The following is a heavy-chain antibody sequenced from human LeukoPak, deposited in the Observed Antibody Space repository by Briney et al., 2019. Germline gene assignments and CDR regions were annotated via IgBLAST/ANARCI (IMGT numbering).Heavy chain of an antibody. CDR1: GGSISSYY. D-gene: IGHD3-10*01. Sequence: SETLSLTCTVSGGSISSYYWSWIRQPPGKGLEWIGEIYHSGSTNYNPSLKSRVTISVDKSKNQFSLKLSSVTAADTAVYYCARSPSGSNDAFDIWGQGTMVTVSS. J-gene: IGHJ3*02. V-gene: IGHV4-59*12. CDR3: ARSPSGSNDAFDI. CDR2: IYHSGST.